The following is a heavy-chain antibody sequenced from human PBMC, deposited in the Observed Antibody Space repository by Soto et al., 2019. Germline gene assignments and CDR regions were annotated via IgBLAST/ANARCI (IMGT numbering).Heavy chain of an antibody. CDR3: ARGTRMAYYDFWSGYYTREGYYYYGMDV. J-gene: IGHJ6*02. D-gene: IGHD3-3*01. CDR1: GFTFSSYW. Sequence: GGSLRLSCAASGFTFSSYWMSWVRQAPGKGLEWVANIKQDGSEKYYVDSVKGRLTISRDNAKNSLYLQMNSLRAEDTAVYYCARGTRMAYYDFWSGYYTREGYYYYGMDVWGQGTTVTVSS. CDR2: IKQDGSEK. V-gene: IGHV3-7*03.